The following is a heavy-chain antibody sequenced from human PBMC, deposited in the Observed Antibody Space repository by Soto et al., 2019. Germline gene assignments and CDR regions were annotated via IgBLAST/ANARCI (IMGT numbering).Heavy chain of an antibody. CDR2: INPNSGGT. D-gene: IGHD3-10*01. J-gene: IGHJ5*02. V-gene: IGHV1-2*02. CDR3: ATGVIAQNWFDP. CDR1: GYTFTGYY. Sequence: QVRLVQSGAEVKKPGASVKVSCKASGYTFTGYYMPWVRQAPGQGLEWMGWINPNSGGTNNAQKCQGRVTMTRDTSRSTAYMELSRLRSDDTAVYYCATGVIAQNWFDPGGQGTLVTVSS.